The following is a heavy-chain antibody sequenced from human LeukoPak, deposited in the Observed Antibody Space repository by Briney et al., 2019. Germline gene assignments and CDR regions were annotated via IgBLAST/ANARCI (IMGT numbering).Heavy chain of an antibody. D-gene: IGHD3-3*01. J-gene: IGHJ4*02. CDR2: INPNSGGT. Sequence: GASVKVSCKASGYTFTGYCMHWVRQAPGQGLEWMGWINPNSGGTNYAQKFQGRVTMTRDTSISTAYMELSRLRSDDTAVYYCARVIILRGYDFWSGYYMPFDYWGQGTLVTVSS. CDR3: ARVIILRGYDFWSGYYMPFDY. CDR1: GYTFTGYC. V-gene: IGHV1-2*02.